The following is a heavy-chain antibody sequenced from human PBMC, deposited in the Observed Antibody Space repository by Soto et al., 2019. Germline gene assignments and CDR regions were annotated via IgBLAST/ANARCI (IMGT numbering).Heavy chain of an antibody. V-gene: IGHV1-69*13. J-gene: IGHJ6*02. D-gene: IGHD3-22*01. CDR2: IIPIFGTA. CDR3: ARLRITMIGHYYGMDV. Sequence: SVKVSCKASGGTLSSYAISWVRQAPGQGLEWMGGIIPIFGTANYAQKFQGRVTITADESTSTAYMELSSLRSEDTAVYYCARLRITMIGHYYGMDVWGQGTTVTVS. CDR1: GGTLSSYA.